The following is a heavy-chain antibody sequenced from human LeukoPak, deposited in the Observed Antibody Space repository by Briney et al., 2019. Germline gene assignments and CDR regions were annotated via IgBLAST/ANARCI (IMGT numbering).Heavy chain of an antibody. CDR3: ARGYYYDSSAFDY. Sequence: SETLSLTCTVPGGSISSSSYYWGWIRQPPGKGLEWIGSIYYSGSTYYNPSLKSRVTISVDTSKNQFSLKLSSVTAADTAVYYCARGYYYDSSAFDYWGQGTLATVSS. CDR2: IYYSGST. J-gene: IGHJ4*02. V-gene: IGHV4-39*07. D-gene: IGHD3-22*01. CDR1: GGSISSSSYY.